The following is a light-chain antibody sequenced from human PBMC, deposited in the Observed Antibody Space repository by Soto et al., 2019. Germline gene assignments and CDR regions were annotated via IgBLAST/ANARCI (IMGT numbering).Light chain of an antibody. V-gene: IGKV1-33*01. CDR3: QNHDSLPLT. J-gene: IGKJ4*01. CDR2: DAS. CDR1: QSISNR. Sequence: DIQMTQSPSSVSAYVGDRVTIACQASQSISNRLNWYQQKPGKAPQLMIYDASNLERGVPSRFSGSGSGAEFTFTISSLQPEDIATYYCQNHDSLPLTFGGGTKVDIK.